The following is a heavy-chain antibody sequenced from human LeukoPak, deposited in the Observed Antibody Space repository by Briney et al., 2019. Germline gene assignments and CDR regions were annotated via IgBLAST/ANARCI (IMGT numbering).Heavy chain of an antibody. J-gene: IGHJ5*02. Sequence: EGSLRLSCAASGFVFRNYFMSWVRQAPGKGLEWLSYISGSSSAIYYADSVQGRFTISRDNAKNSLSLQMSSLRVEDTAVYYCVRDRTLGVRDGFILAWGQGTLVTVSS. D-gene: IGHD5-24*01. CDR3: VRDRTLGVRDGFILA. CDR1: GFVFRNYF. CDR2: ISGSSSAI. V-gene: IGHV3-48*01.